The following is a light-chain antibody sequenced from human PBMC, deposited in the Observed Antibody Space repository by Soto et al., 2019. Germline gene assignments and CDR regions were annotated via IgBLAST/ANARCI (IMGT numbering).Light chain of an antibody. CDR2: GAS. CDR1: QSVSTN. V-gene: IGKV3-15*01. Sequence: DIVMTQSPATLSASPGERATLSCRASQSVSTNLVWYQHKPGQAPRLLIYGASTRATGIPARFSGSGSGTEFTLTISSLQSEDFALYYCQQYHDWPRTFGQGTKLEIK. CDR3: QQYHDWPRT. J-gene: IGKJ1*01.